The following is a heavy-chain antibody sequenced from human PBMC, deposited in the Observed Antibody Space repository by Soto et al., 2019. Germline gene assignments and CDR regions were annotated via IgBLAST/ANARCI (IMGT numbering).Heavy chain of an antibody. CDR3: ARCITMVRGVSEYWFDP. Sequence: QVQLQESGPGLVKPSETLSLTCTVSGGSISSYYWSWIRQPPGKGLEWIGYIYYSGSTNYNPSLNSRVTISVDTSKNQFSLKLSSVTAADTAVYYCARCITMVRGVSEYWFDPWGQGTLVTVSS. J-gene: IGHJ5*02. D-gene: IGHD3-10*01. CDR2: IYYSGST. V-gene: IGHV4-59*01. CDR1: GGSISSYY.